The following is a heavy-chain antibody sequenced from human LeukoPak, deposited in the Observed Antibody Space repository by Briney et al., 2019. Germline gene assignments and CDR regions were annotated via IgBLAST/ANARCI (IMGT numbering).Heavy chain of an antibody. V-gene: IGHV3-74*01. J-gene: IGHJ3*02. CDR3: ARDDSSGWWGADAFDI. D-gene: IGHD6-19*01. CDR1: GFTFSSYW. CDR2: INSDGSST. Sequence: GGSLRLSCAASGFTFSSYWMHWVRQAPGKGLVWVSRINSDGSSTSYAGSVKGRFTISRDNAKNTLYLQMNSLRAEDTAVYYCARDDSSGWWGADAFDIWGQGTMVTVSS.